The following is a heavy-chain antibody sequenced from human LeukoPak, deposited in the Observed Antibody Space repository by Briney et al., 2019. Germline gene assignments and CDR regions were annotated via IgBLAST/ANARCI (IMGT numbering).Heavy chain of an antibody. CDR1: GFTFSSYA. CDR2: ISYNGSNK. V-gene: IGHV3-30-3*01. D-gene: IGHD6-13*01. CDR3: AKDHDSSSWGYYYGMDV. Sequence: PGRSLRLSCAASGFTFSSYAMHWVRQAPGKGLEWVAVISYNGSNKYYADSVKGRFTISRDNSKNTLYLQMNSLRAEDTAVYYCAKDHDSSSWGYYYGMDVWGQGTTVTVSS. J-gene: IGHJ6*02.